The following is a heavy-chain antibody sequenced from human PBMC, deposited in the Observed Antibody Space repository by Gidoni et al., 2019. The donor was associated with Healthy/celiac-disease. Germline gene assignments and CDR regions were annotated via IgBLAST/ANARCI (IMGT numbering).Heavy chain of an antibody. Sequence: EVQLVESGGGLVKPGGSLRLSCAASGFPFSSDSMNWVRQAPGKGLEWVSSISSSSSYIYYADSVKGRFTISRDNAKNSLYLQMNSLRAEDTAVYYCARVYGSSGLQEIDYWGQGTLVTVSS. V-gene: IGHV3-21*01. CDR3: ARVYGSSGLQEIDY. CDR2: ISSSSSYI. D-gene: IGHD6-19*01. J-gene: IGHJ4*02. CDR1: GFPFSSDS.